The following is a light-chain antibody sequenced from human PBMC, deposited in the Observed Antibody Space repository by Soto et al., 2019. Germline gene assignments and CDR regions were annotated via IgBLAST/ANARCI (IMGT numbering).Light chain of an antibody. Sequence: DIQMTQSPSSLSTSVVDRVTITCRASHHIDAWLAWYQQKPGKAPKVLIYKASILESGVPSRFSGSRSGTEFTLTISSLQPDDSATYYCQQHSNYPLTFGGGTKVDIK. CDR1: HHIDAW. CDR2: KAS. V-gene: IGKV1-5*03. J-gene: IGKJ4*01. CDR3: QQHSNYPLT.